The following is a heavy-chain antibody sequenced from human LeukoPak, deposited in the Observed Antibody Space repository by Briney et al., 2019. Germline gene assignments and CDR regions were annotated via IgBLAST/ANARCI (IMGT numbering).Heavy chain of an antibody. V-gene: IGHV4-34*01. CDR3: ARGAPMVRGAPQPNWFDP. Sequence: SETLSLACAVYGGSFSGYYWGWIRQPPGKGLEWIGEINHSGSTNYNPSLKSRVTISVDTSKNQFSLKLSSVTAADTAVYYCARGAPMVRGAPQPNWFDPWGQGTLVTVSS. CDR2: INHSGST. D-gene: IGHD3-10*01. J-gene: IGHJ5*02. CDR1: GGSFSGYY.